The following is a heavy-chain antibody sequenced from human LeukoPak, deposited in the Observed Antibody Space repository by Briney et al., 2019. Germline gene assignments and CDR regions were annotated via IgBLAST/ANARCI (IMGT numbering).Heavy chain of an antibody. CDR3: ARNYYDSSGYIVRAFDI. V-gene: IGHV6-1*01. CDR1: GDSVSSNSAA. J-gene: IGHJ3*02. Sequence: SQTLSLTCAISGDSVSSNSAAWNWIRQSPSRGLEWLGRTYYRSKWYHDYAVSVKSRITINPDTSKNHFSLHLNSVTPEDTAVYYCARNYYDSSGYIVRAFDIWGQGTMVTVSS. D-gene: IGHD3-22*01. CDR2: TYYRSKWYH.